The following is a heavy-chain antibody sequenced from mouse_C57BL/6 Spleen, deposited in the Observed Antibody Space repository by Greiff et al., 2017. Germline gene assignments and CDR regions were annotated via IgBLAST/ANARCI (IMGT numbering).Heavy chain of an antibody. V-gene: IGHV5-17*01. J-gene: IGHJ3*01. CDR2: ISSGSSTI. D-gene: IGHD3-2*02. CDR3: ARLTAQASFAY. Sequence: EVKVVESGGGLVKPGGSLKLSCAASGFTFSDYGMHWVRQAPETGLEWVAYISSGSSTIYYADTVKGRFTISRDNAKNTLFLQMTSLRSEDTAMYYCARLTAQASFAYWGQGTLVTVSA. CDR1: GFTFSDYG.